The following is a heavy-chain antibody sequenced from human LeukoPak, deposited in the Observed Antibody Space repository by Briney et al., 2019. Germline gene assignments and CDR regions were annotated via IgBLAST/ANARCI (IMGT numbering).Heavy chain of an antibody. D-gene: IGHD3-22*01. J-gene: IGHJ6*02. Sequence: SVKVSCKASGYTFTGYYMHWVRLAPGQGLEWMGRTIAILGIANYAQKFQGRVTITADKSTSTAYMELSSLRSEDTAVYYCARTPHFYDSSGYYYYYGMDVWGQGTTVTVSS. CDR2: TIAILGIA. CDR1: GYTFTGYY. V-gene: IGHV1-69*02. CDR3: ARTPHFYDSSGYYYYYGMDV.